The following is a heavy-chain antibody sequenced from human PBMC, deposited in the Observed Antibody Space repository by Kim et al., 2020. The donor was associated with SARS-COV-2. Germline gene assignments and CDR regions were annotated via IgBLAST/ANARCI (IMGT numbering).Heavy chain of an antibody. CDR2: ISYDGSNK. Sequence: GGSLRLSCAASGITFSSYGMHWVRQAPGKGLEWVAVISYDGSNKNYADSVKGRFTISRDNSKNTLYLQMNSLRDEDTAVYYCAKDLKMAHGSGWYYYYYGMLVWGEWTTVTVSS. CDR1: GITFSSYG. D-gene: IGHD6-19*01. J-gene: IGHJ6*04. V-gene: IGHV3-30*18. CDR3: AKDLKMAHGSGWYYYYYGMLV.